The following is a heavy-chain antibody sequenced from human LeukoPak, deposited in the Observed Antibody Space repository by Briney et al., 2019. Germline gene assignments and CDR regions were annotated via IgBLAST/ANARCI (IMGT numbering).Heavy chain of an antibody. CDR2: ISGSGGST. CDR3: ANTIQLWSPSDY. J-gene: IGHJ4*02. Sequence: GGSLRLSCAASGFTFSSYAMSWVRQAPGKGLEWVPAISGSGGSTYYADSVKGRFTISRDNSKNTLYLQMNSLRAEDTAVYYCANTIQLWSPSDYWGQGTLVTVSS. CDR1: GFTFSSYA. D-gene: IGHD5-18*01. V-gene: IGHV3-23*01.